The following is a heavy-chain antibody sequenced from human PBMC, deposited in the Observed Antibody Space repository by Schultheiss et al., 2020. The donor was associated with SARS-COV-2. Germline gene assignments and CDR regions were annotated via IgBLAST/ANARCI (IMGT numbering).Heavy chain of an antibody. CDR1: GFTFSDYY. Sequence: GGSLRLSCVASGFTFSDYYMSWIRQAPGKGLEWVSSISSSSSYIYYADSVKGRFTISRDNAKNSLYLQMNSLKTEDTAVYYCTTGDSNYDRFDPWGQGTLVTVSS. V-gene: IGHV3-11*05. D-gene: IGHD4-11*01. CDR2: ISSSSSYI. CDR3: TTGDSNYDRFDP. J-gene: IGHJ5*02.